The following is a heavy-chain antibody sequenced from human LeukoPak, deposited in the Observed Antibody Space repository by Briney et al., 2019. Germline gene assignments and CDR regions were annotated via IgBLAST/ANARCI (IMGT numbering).Heavy chain of an antibody. Sequence: SETLSLTCVVYGGSFSDYYWSWIRQPPGKGLEWIGENNHGGSTNYNPSLKSRVTISVDTSKNQFSLKLTSLTAADTAVYYCAIPSGFWTGYYRSYMDVWGKGTTVSVSS. V-gene: IGHV4-34*01. CDR1: GGSFSDYY. J-gene: IGHJ6*03. CDR2: NNHGGST. D-gene: IGHD3/OR15-3a*01. CDR3: AIPSGFWTGYYRSYMDV.